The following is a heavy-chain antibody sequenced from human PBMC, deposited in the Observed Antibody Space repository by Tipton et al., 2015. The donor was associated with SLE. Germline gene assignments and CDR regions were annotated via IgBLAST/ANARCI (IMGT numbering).Heavy chain of an antibody. D-gene: IGHD3-22*01. CDR3: ARDRYGMLVAFDI. V-gene: IGHV4-39*07. CDR2: IYYSGGT. Sequence: LRLSCTVSGGSISSSSYYWSWIRQPPGKGLEWIGSIYYSGGTYYNPSLKSRVTISVDTSKNQFSLKLSSVTAADTAVYYCARDRYGMLVAFDIWGQGTMVTVSS. CDR1: GGSISSSSYY. J-gene: IGHJ3*02.